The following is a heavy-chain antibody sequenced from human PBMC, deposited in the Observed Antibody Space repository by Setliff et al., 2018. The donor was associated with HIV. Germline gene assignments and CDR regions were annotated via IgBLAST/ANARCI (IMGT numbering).Heavy chain of an antibody. Sequence: GSSVKVSCKASGYTFTGYYMHWVRQAPGQGLEWMGRINPNSGGTKYAQKFQGRVTMTRETSISTAYLELSRLISDDTAVYYCARESRDIVAPSPLDYWGQGTLVTVS. CDR3: ARESRDIVAPSPLDY. D-gene: IGHD5-12*01. J-gene: IGHJ4*02. V-gene: IGHV1-2*06. CDR2: INPNSGGT. CDR1: GYTFTGYY.